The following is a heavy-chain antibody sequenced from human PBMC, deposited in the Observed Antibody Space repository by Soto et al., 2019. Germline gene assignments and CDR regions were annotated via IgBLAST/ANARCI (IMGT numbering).Heavy chain of an antibody. Sequence: SETLSLTCTVSGGSISSGGYYWSWIRQHPGKELEWIGNIFYTGSTYYNPSLKSRVTVSVDTSKNQFSLKLDSVTAADAAVYYCARQAAAPGIDLWFDPWGQGTLVTVSS. D-gene: IGHD6-13*01. CDR2: IFYTGST. CDR1: GGSISSGGYY. J-gene: IGHJ5*02. V-gene: IGHV4-39*01. CDR3: ARQAAAPGIDLWFDP.